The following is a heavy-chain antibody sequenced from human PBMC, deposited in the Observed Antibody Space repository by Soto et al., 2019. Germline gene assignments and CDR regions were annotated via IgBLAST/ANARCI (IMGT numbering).Heavy chain of an antibody. CDR1: GVSMNNTSYY. J-gene: IGHJ5*02. CDR3: ARHGSS. Sequence: QLQLQESGPGLVKPSETLSLTCTVSGVSMNNTSYYWGWIRQSPGKGLVWIGTIYFSGNTFYNPSLKSRLTISIDRSRNQFSLRLTSVTAADTAVYYCARHGSSWGQGTLVAVSS. CDR2: IYFSGNT. V-gene: IGHV4-39*01.